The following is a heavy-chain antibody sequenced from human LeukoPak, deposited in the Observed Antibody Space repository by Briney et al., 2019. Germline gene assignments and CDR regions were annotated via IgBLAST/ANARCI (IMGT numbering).Heavy chain of an antibody. CDR3: ARTTVVTPEMNY. Sequence: ASVKVSCKASGYTFTGYYMHWVRQAPGQGLEWMGWIKPNSGGTNYAQKFQGRVTMTRDTSISTAYMELSRLRSDDTAVYYCARTTVVTPEMNYWGQGTLVTVSS. CDR2: IKPNSGGT. CDR1: GYTFTGYY. J-gene: IGHJ4*02. V-gene: IGHV1-2*02. D-gene: IGHD4-23*01.